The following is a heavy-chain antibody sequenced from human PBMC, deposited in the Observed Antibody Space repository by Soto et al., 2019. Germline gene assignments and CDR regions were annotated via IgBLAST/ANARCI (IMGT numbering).Heavy chain of an antibody. V-gene: IGHV1-2*02. CDR2: IMPIIRTP. Sequence: ASVKVSCKASGYTFTDYYMHWVRQAPGQGLEWMGCIMPIIRTPDYAQKFQGRVTITADTSMSTAYVELRSLRSNDTAVYYCAMVDVYVTPSPQDVWGQGTTVTVSS. D-gene: IGHD2-8*01. J-gene: IGHJ6*02. CDR1: GYTFTDYY. CDR3: AMVDVYVTPSPQDV.